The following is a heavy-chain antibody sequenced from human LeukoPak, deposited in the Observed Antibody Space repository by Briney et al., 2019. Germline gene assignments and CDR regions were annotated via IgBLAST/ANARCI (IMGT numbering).Heavy chain of an antibody. Sequence: GGSLRLSCAASGFTFSSYWMSWVRQAPGKGLEWVANIKQDGSEKYYVDSVKGRFTISRDNAKNSLHLQMNSLRAEDTAVYYCARDLRGYCSSTSCYEAFFDYWGQGTLVTVSS. D-gene: IGHD2-2*01. CDR3: ARDLRGYCSSTSCYEAFFDY. CDR1: GFTFSSYW. J-gene: IGHJ4*02. V-gene: IGHV3-7*01. CDR2: IKQDGSEK.